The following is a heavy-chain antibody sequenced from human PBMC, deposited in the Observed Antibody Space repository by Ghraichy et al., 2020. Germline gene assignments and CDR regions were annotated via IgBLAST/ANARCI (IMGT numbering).Heavy chain of an antibody. V-gene: IGHV3-23*01. CDR2: IGAGGVAK. Sequence: GGSLRLSCAASGFTFTSYAMSWVRQAPGKGLEWVSAIGAGGVAKYYADSVRGRFTISKDNSKNTLYLQMSSLRAEDTAVYFCAKGMGKWQESSLRGFDSWGQGTLVTVSS. CDR1: GFTFTSYA. D-gene: IGHD3-10*01. J-gene: IGHJ4*02. CDR3: AKGMGKWQESSLRGFDS.